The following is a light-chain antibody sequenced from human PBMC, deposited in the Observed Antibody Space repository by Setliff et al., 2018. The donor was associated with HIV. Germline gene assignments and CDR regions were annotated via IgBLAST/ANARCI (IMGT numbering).Light chain of an antibody. Sequence: QSVLTQPASVSGSPGQSITISCSGTNSDIGSHDYVPWYQQHPGKAPKLIIFSVTYRPSGVSDRFSGSKSGNTASLTISGPQPEDEADYYCASHRDTNTLEVFGTGTKVTVL. CDR1: NSDIGSHDY. CDR2: SVT. V-gene: IGLV2-14*03. CDR3: ASHRDTNTLEV. J-gene: IGLJ1*01.